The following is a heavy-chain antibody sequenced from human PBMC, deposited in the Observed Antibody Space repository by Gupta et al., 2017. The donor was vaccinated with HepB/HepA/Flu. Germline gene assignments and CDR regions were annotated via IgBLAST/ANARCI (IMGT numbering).Heavy chain of an antibody. D-gene: IGHD2-15*01. CDR3: GGGSYYFDY. J-gene: IGHJ4*02. V-gene: IGHV4-39*01. Sequence: SIYYSGSTYYNPSLKSRVTISVDTSKNQFSLKLSSVTAADTAVYYCGGGSYYFDYWGQGTLVTVSS. CDR2: IYYSGST.